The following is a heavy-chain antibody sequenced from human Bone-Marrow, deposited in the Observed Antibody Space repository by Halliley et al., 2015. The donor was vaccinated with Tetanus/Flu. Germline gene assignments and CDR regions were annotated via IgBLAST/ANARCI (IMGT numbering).Heavy chain of an antibody. Sequence: QLVQSGTEVKKPGASVKVSCKASGYTLTRYSMSWVRQAPGQGLEWMGWISGYNSNINYAQKLLGRVTMTIDTSANPAYMELRGLRSDDTAVYYCAREESLRFLEWLSPDYWGQGTLVFVS. V-gene: IGHV1-18*01. CDR1: GYTLTRYS. D-gene: IGHD3-3*01. CDR2: ISGYNSNI. CDR3: AREESLRFLEWLSPDY. J-gene: IGHJ4*02.